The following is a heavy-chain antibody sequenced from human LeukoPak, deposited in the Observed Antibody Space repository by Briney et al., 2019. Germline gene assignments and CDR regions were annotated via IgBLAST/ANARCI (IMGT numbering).Heavy chain of an antibody. D-gene: IGHD6-19*01. CDR3: ARDNSGWSVDY. CDR1: GYTFSSYY. CDR2: ISPSGDYT. Sequence: RVASVKVSCKASGYTFSSYYMHWVRQAPGQGLEWMGIISPSGDYTRYAQKVQGRVSMTLDTSTSTVYMELNSLGSEDTAMYYCARDNSGWSVDYWGQGTLVTVTS. J-gene: IGHJ4*02. V-gene: IGHV1-46*04.